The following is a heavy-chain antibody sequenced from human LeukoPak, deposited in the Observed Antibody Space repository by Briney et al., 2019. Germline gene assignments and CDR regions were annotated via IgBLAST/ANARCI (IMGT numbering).Heavy chain of an antibody. Sequence: ASVKVSCKASGYTFTGYYMHWVRQAPGQGLEWMGRINPNSGGTNYAQKFQGRVTVTRDTSISTAYMELSRLRSDDTAVYYCARLPNPGDYFDYWGQGTLVTVSS. V-gene: IGHV1-2*06. CDR1: GYTFTGYY. J-gene: IGHJ4*02. CDR2: INPNSGGT. CDR3: ARLPNPGDYFDY. D-gene: IGHD7-27*01.